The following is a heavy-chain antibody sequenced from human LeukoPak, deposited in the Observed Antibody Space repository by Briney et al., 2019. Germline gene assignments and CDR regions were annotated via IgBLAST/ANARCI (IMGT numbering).Heavy chain of an antibody. CDR2: INPNSGDT. D-gene: IGHD6-19*01. J-gene: IGHJ6*03. V-gene: IGHV1-2*02. CDR3: ARGAGTYYYYYMDV. CDR1: GYTFTGYN. Sequence: ASVKVSCKASGYTFTGYNIHWVRQAPGQGLEWMGWINPNSGDTNYAQKLQGRVTMTRDTSISTAYMELSRLRSDDTAVYYCARGAGTYYYYYMDVWGKGTTVTVSS.